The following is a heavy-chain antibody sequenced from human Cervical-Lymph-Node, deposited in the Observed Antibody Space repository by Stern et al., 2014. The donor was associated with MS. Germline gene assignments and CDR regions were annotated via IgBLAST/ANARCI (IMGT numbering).Heavy chain of an antibody. D-gene: IGHD3-22*01. V-gene: IGHV1-2*06. J-gene: IGHJ4*02. Sequence: QVKLVQSGTKMQKPGASVRVSCKASGYTFTAFFIHWVRQVPGQGLEWMGRLNPNSDDPTYAQNFQARVTLTRDTSIGTAYLELSRLTSADTAVYYCAREATRIVVGIDYWGQGTQVTVSS. CDR3: AREATRIVVGIDY. CDR2: LNPNSDDP. CDR1: GYTFTAFF.